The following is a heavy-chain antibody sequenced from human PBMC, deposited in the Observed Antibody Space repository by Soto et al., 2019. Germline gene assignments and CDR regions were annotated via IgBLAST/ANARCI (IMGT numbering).Heavy chain of an antibody. D-gene: IGHD2-15*01. Sequence: PGGSLRLSCAASGFTFSNYAMTWVRQAPGKGLEWVSSITGSGGRTYYADSVKGRFTISRDNSKNTLFLQMNSLRAEDTAVFYCARLRDSSYLVYWGQGTLVTVSS. CDR3: ARLRDSSYLVY. CDR2: ITGSGGRT. J-gene: IGHJ4*02. V-gene: IGHV3-23*01. CDR1: GFTFSNYA.